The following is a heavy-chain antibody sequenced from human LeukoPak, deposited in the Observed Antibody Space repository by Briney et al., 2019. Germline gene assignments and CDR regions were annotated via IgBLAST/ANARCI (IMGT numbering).Heavy chain of an antibody. J-gene: IGHJ4*02. CDR3: ARGGVVVPAANNRYFDY. CDR1: GGSFSGYY. Sequence: SETLSLTCAVYGGSFSGYYWSWIRQPPGKGLEWIGEINHSGSTNYNPSLKSRVTISVDTSKNQFTLKLSSVTAADTAVYYCARGGVVVPAANNRYFDYWGQGTLLTVSS. V-gene: IGHV4-34*01. D-gene: IGHD2-2*01. CDR2: INHSGST.